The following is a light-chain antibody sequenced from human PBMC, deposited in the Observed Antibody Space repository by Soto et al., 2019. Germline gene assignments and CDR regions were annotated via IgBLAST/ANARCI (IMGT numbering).Light chain of an antibody. J-gene: IGLJ1*01. CDR2: RNI. V-gene: IGLV1-47*01. Sequence: QSALTQPPSASGTPGHRVTISCSGGSSNIGSNYVYWYQQLPGTAPKLLIYRNIQRPSGVPDRFSGSQSDTSASLAISGLRSEDEADYYCAAWDDSLSVYVFGTGTKVTV. CDR1: SSNIGSNY. CDR3: AAWDDSLSVYV.